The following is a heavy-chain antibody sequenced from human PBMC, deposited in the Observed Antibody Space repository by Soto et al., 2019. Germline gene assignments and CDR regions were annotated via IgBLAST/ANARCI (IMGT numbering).Heavy chain of an antibody. CDR1: GGSISSSSYY. Sequence: LSLTCTVSGGSISSSSYYWGWIRQPPGKGLEWIGSIYYSGSTYYNPSLKSRVTISVDTSKNQFSLKLSSVTAADTAVYYCARAPSGTAMAHDYWGQGTLVTVSS. J-gene: IGHJ4*02. D-gene: IGHD5-18*01. V-gene: IGHV4-39*01. CDR3: ARAPSGTAMAHDY. CDR2: IYYSGST.